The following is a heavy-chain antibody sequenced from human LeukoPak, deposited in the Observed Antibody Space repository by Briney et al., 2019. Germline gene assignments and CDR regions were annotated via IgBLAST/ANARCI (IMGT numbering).Heavy chain of an antibody. V-gene: IGHV4-38-2*01. D-gene: IGHD2-15*01. CDR1: GDSIGSGYY. Sequence: PSETLSLTRAVSGDSIGSGYYWGWIRQPPGKGLEFIGTVYHTGSTFYNPSLKSRVTISVDTSKNEFSLKVTSVTAADTAVYYCARNVVVVVAGIPQSNWFDPWGQGTVVTVSS. J-gene: IGHJ5*02. CDR2: VYHTGST. CDR3: ARNVVVVVAGIPQSNWFDP.